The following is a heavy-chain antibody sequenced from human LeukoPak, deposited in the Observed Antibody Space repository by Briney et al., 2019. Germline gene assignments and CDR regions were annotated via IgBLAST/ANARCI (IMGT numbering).Heavy chain of an antibody. Sequence: ASVKVSCKASGYTFTSYAIHWVRQAPGQRLEWMGWISAGNGNTKYSQNFQGRATFISNTSATTAFMELSSLRSEDAAVYYCARDSGSGNNDYWGQGTLVTVSS. V-gene: IGHV1-3*01. CDR1: GYTFTSYA. D-gene: IGHD1-26*01. CDR3: ARDSGSGNNDY. J-gene: IGHJ4*02. CDR2: ISAGNGNT.